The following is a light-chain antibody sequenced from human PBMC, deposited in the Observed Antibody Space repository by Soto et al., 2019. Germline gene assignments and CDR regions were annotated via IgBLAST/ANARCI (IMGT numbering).Light chain of an antibody. J-gene: IGKJ1*01. Sequence: DIPMTQSPSSLSASVGDRVTITCRASQSISNYLNWYLQRPGKAPKLLIFTASSLQSGVPSRFSGSGSGTDFTLTISSLLPEDFATYYCQQSFTSPWTFGQGTKVEIK. CDR3: QQSFTSPWT. CDR1: QSISNY. CDR2: TAS. V-gene: IGKV1-39*01.